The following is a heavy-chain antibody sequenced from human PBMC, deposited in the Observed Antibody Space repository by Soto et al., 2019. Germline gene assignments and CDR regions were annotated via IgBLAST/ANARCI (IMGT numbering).Heavy chain of an antibody. D-gene: IGHD6-13*01. CDR1: GNSVSSNSAA. J-gene: IGHJ6*02. CDR2: TYYRSKWYN. Sequence: SQTLSLTCAISGNSVSSNSAAWNWIRQSPSRGLEWLGRTYYRSKWYNDYAVSVKSRITINPDTSKNQFSLQLNSVTPEDTAVYYCARVCVIAAAGTLGMDVWGQGTTVTVSS. CDR3: ARVCVIAAAGTLGMDV. V-gene: IGHV6-1*01.